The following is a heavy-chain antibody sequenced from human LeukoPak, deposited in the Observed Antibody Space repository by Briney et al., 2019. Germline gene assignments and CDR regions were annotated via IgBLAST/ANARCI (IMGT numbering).Heavy chain of an antibody. CDR3: ARAGIPTYDSRSPEIDY. CDR2: SSSSSSTI. V-gene: IGHV3-48*04. J-gene: IGHJ4*02. Sequence: PGGSLRLSCAASGFTFSSYSLNWVRQAPGKGLEWVSYSSSSSSTIYYADSVKGRFTISRDNAKNSLYLQMNSLRAEDTAVYYCARAGIPTYDSRSPEIDYWGQGTLVTVSS. D-gene: IGHD3-22*01. CDR1: GFTFSSYS.